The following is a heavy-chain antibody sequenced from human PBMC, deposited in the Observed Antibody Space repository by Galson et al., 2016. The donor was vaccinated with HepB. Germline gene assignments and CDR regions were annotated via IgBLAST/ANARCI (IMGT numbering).Heavy chain of an antibody. CDR2: MTPNSGKT. D-gene: IGHD7-27*01. V-gene: IGHV1-8*01. CDR3: AWNREFTGDFDY. J-gene: IGHJ4*02. CDR1: GGTFSSYA. Sequence: SVKVSCKASGGTFSSYAISWVRQAPGQGLEWLGWMTPNSGKTGYAQKFQGRLTLTRDTSTSTAYMELSSLTSDDTAVDFCAWNREFTGDFDYWGQGGLFTVSS.